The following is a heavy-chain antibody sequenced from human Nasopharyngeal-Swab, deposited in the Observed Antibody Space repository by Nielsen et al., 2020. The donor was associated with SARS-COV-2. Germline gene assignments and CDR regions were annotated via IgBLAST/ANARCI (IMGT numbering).Heavy chain of an antibody. D-gene: IGHD5-24*01. Sequence: SVKVSCKASGGTFSSYAISWVRQAPGQGLEWMGRIIPILGIANYAQKFQGRVTITADKSTSTAYMELSSLRSEDTAVYYCAHDGYNYYYYGMDVWGQGTAVTVSS. CDR2: IIPILGIA. V-gene: IGHV1-69*04. J-gene: IGHJ6*02. CDR3: AHDGYNYYYYGMDV. CDR1: GGTFSSYA.